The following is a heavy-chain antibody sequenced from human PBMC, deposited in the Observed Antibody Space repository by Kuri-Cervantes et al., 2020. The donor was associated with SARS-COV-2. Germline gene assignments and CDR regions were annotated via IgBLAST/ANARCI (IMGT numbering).Heavy chain of an antibody. CDR2: INPSGGST. V-gene: IGHV1-46*01. Sequence: ASVKVSCKASGYTFTSYGISWVRQAPGQGLEWMGIINPSGGSTSYAQKFQGRVTMTRDTSTSTVYMELSSLRSEDTAVYYCARGGGATIFWFDYWGQGTLVTVSS. D-gene: IGHD3-9*01. CDR3: ARGGGATIFWFDY. J-gene: IGHJ4*02. CDR1: GYTFTSYG.